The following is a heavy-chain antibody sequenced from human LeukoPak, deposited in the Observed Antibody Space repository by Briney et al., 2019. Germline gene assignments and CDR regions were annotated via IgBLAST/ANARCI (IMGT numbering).Heavy chain of an antibody. J-gene: IGHJ4*02. CDR2: IWYDGSNK. CDR1: GFTFSSYG. Sequence: PGRSLRLSCAASGFTFSSYGMHWVRQAPGKGLEWVAVIWYDGSNKYYADSVKSRFTISRDNSKNTLYLQMNSLRAEDTAVYYCARDNGAPFFVIDYWGQGTLVTVSS. D-gene: IGHD2-8*01. V-gene: IGHV3-33*01. CDR3: ARDNGAPFFVIDY.